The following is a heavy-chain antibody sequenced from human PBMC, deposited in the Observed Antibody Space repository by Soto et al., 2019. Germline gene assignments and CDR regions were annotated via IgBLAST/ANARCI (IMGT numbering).Heavy chain of an antibody. J-gene: IGHJ3*02. CDR3: ARDGTKVRGVIGAFDI. D-gene: IGHD3-10*01. CDR1: GGSISSGGYY. V-gene: IGHV4-31*03. CDR2: IYYSGST. Sequence: QVQLQESGPGLVKPSQTLSLTCTVSGGSISSGGYYWSWIRQHPGKGLEWIGYIYYSGSTYYNPSLKSGVTISVDTSKNQFSLKLSSVTAADTAVYYCARDGTKVRGVIGAFDIWGQGTMVTVSS.